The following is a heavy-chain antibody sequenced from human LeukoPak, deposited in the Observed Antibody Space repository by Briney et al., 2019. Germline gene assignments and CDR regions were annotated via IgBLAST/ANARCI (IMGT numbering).Heavy chain of an antibody. D-gene: IGHD6-19*01. CDR1: GFTFSSYA. Sequence: GGSLRLSCAASGFTFSSYAMSWVRQAPGKGLEWVSAISGSGGSTYYADSVKGRFTISRDNSKNTLYLQMNSLRAEDTAVYYCARKLSSGWYLYYFDYWGQGTLVTVSS. V-gene: IGHV3-23*01. J-gene: IGHJ4*02. CDR2: ISGSGGST. CDR3: ARKLSSGWYLYYFDY.